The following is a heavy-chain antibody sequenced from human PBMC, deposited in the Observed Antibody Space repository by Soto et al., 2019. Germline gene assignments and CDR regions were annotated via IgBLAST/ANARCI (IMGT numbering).Heavy chain of an antibody. D-gene: IGHD3-3*01. V-gene: IGHV1-69*13. CDR2: IIPIFGTA. CDR1: GGTFSSYA. CDR3: ARSSTIFGVVIIYFDY. J-gene: IGHJ4*02. Sequence: EASVKVSCKASGGTFSSYAISWVRQAPGQGLEWMGGIIPIFGTANYAQKFQGRVTITADESTSTAYMELSSLRSEDTAVYYCARSSTIFGVVIIYFDYWGQGTLVTVSS.